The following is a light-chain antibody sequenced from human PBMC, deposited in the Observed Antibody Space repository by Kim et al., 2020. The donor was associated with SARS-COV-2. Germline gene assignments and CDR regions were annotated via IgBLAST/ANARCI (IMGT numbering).Light chain of an antibody. CDR3: SSHTTSSTYV. CDR2: DVS. CDR1: SSDVGYNNS. V-gene: IGLV2-14*04. Sequence: GQTITISCTGTSSDVGYNNSVSWYQQHPGKVPKLIIDDVSERASGVSHRFSGSPSGNTASLTISGLRAEDEADYYCSSHTTSSTYVFGSGTKVTVL. J-gene: IGLJ1*01.